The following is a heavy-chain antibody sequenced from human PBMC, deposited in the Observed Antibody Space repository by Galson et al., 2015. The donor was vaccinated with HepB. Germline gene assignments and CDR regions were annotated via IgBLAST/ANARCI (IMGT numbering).Heavy chain of an antibody. CDR3: ARGGPDSSGYYVVPFDY. D-gene: IGHD3-22*01. J-gene: IGHJ4*02. Sequence: SVKVSCKASGGTFSSYAISWVRQAPGQGLEWMGGIIPIFGTANYAQKFQGRVTITADESTSTAHMELSSLRSEDTAVYYCARGGPDSSGYYVVPFDYWGQGTLVTVSS. CDR1: GGTFSSYA. V-gene: IGHV1-69*13. CDR2: IIPIFGTA.